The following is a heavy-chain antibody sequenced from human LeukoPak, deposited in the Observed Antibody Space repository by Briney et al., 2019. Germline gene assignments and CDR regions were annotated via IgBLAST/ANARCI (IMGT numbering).Heavy chain of an antibody. CDR3: ARDHSDYGGNSDYYYGMDV. V-gene: IGHV4-4*02. CDR1: GGSISSSNW. Sequence: PSETLSLTCAVSGGSISSSNWWSWVRQSPGKGLEWIGEIYHSGSTNYNPSLKSRVTISVDKSKNQFSLKLSSVTAADTAVYYCARDHSDYGGNSDYYYGMDVWGQGTTVTVSS. D-gene: IGHD4-23*01. CDR2: IYHSGST. J-gene: IGHJ6*02.